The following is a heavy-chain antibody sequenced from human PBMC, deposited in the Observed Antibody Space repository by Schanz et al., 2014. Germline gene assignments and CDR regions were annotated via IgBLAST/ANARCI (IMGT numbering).Heavy chain of an antibody. CDR1: GFTFSRFG. CDR2: VWSDGNTK. J-gene: IGHJ6*03. V-gene: IGHV3-33*08. CDR3: ARVDSGYDSHLYYYYYYMDV. D-gene: IGHD5-12*01. Sequence: QVQLVESGGGVVQPGRSRRLSCEASGFTFSRFGMHWVRQAPGKGPEWVALVWSDGNTKYYVDSVKGRFTISRDNAENTLYLQMNSLRVEDTAVYYCARVDSGYDSHLYYYYYYMDVWGKGTTVTVSS.